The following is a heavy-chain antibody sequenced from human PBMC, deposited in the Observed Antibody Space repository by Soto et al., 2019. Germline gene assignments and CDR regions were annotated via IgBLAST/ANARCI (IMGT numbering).Heavy chain of an antibody. J-gene: IGHJ6*02. D-gene: IGHD2-2*01. CDR1: GYSFTSYW. Sequence: PGDSLKISCKGSGYSFTSYWVSWVRQMPGKGLEWMGRIDPSDSYTNYSPSFQGHVTISADKSISTAYLQWSSLKASDTAMYYCARLPGYCSSTSCPATTRYYGMDVWGQGTTVTVSS. CDR2: IDPSDSYT. CDR3: ARLPGYCSSTSCPATTRYYGMDV. V-gene: IGHV5-10-1*01.